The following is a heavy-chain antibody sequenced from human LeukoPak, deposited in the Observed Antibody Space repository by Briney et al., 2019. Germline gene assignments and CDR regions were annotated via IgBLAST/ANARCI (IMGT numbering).Heavy chain of an antibody. V-gene: IGHV1-69*01. D-gene: IGHD6-19*01. CDR3: ARFSGYSSGWYG. CDR2: IIPIFGTA. J-gene: IGHJ4*02. Sequence: ASVKVSCKASGGTFSSYAISWVRQAPGQGLEWMGGIIPIFGTANYAQKFQGRVTITADESTSTAYMELSSLRFEDTAVYYCARFSGYSSGWYGWGQGTLVTVSS. CDR1: GGTFSSYA.